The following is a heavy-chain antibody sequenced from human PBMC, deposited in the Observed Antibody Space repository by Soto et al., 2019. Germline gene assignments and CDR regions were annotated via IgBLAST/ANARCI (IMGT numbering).Heavy chain of an antibody. J-gene: IGHJ3*01. CDR1: GSTFNNVW. Sequence: EVQLVESGGGLVKPGGSLRLSCEVSGSTFNNVWMNWVRQAPGQGLAWVGRIKSKDAGGKTDYAAAVKGRFTISRDDSKNMMFLQMNSLKSEDTAVYYCVTVFRGFWGQGTMVTVSS. CDR2: IKSKDAGGKT. CDR3: VTVFRGF. V-gene: IGHV3-15*07. D-gene: IGHD3-9*01.